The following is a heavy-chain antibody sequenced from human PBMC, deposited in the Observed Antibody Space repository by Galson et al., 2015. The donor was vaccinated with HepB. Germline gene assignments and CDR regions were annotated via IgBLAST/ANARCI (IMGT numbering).Heavy chain of an antibody. CDR1: GFTFSSYG. D-gene: IGHD3-10*01. V-gene: IGHV3-43*02. CDR3: AKAYGSGSYYNGYYGMDV. J-gene: IGHJ6*02. CDR2: ISWDGGST. Sequence: SLRLSCAASGFTFSSYGMHWVRQAPGKGLEWVSLISWDGGSTYYADSVKGRFTISRDNSKNSLYLQMNSLRTEDTALYYCAKAYGSGSYYNGYYGMDVWGQGTTVTVSS.